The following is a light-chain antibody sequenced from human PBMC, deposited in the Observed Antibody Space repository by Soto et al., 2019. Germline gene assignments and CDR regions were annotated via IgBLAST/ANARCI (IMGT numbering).Light chain of an antibody. J-gene: IGKJ1*01. V-gene: IGKV1-39*01. CDR2: AAS. Sequence: DIQMTQSPSSLSASVGDRVTITCRASQSISSYFNWSQQKPGKAPKLLIYAASSLQSGVPSRFSGSGSGTDCTLTISSLQPEDFASYYCQQSYSTPPTFGQGTKVEIK. CDR3: QQSYSTPPT. CDR1: QSISSY.